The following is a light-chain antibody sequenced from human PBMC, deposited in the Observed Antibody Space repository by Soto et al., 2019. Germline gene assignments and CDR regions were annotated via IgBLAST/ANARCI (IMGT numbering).Light chain of an antibody. CDR2: AAS. CDR3: PPIYSTSGT. J-gene: IGKJ1*01. V-gene: IGKV1-39*01. CDR1: QSISSY. Sequence: DIQMTQSPSSLSASVGDRVTITCRASQSISSYLNWYQQKPGKAPKLLIYAASSLQSGVPSRFSGSGSGTDFTLTISSLQPEDFATYYSPPIYSTSGTCGQGTKV.